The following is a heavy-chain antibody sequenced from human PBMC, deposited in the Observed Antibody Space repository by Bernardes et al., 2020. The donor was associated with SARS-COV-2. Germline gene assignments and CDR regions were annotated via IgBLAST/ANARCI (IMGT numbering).Heavy chain of an antibody. V-gene: IGHV3-7*03. CDR1: GFSSSSYW. Sequence: GGSLRLCCAASGFSSSSYWMSWVRQAPGKGLEWVANIKRDGGEKTYVDSVKGRCTISRDNAKNSLYMQMNNLRAEDAAVYYCVRGGSAGNFDYWGQGTLVTVSS. CDR2: IKRDGGEK. D-gene: IGHD2-21*01. CDR3: VRGGSAGNFDY. J-gene: IGHJ4*02.